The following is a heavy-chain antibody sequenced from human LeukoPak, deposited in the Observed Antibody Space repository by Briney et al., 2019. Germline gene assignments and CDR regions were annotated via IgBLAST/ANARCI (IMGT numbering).Heavy chain of an antibody. Sequence: GGSLRLSCSVSGFSFSTYVMHWVRQAPGKGLEYVSAISSNGDNTYYADSVKGRFTISRDNSKNTLYLQMSSLRADDTAVYYCVRGTSYWGQGTLVTVSS. CDR1: GFSFSTYV. J-gene: IGHJ4*02. CDR3: VRGTSY. V-gene: IGHV3-64D*06. CDR2: ISSNGDNT.